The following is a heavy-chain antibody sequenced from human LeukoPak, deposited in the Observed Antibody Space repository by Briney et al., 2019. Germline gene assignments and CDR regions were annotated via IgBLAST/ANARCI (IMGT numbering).Heavy chain of an antibody. V-gene: IGHV3-7*05. J-gene: IGHJ3*02. CDR2: IHEDGSDK. CDR3: ARTLRLGTPRAFDI. CDR1: GFTFSSYW. Sequence: GGSLRLSCVVSGFTFSSYWMNWVRQAPGKGLEWVANIHEDGSDKYYVDSVKGRFTISRDNAKNSLYLQMNSLRAEDTALYYCARTLRLGTPRAFDIWGRGTMVTV. D-gene: IGHD1-14*01.